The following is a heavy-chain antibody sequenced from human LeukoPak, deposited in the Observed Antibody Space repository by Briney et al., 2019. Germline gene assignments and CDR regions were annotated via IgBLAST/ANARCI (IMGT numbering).Heavy chain of an antibody. CDR1: GFTFSSNY. D-gene: IGHD3-22*01. Sequence: PGGSLRLSCAASGFTFSSNYMSWVRQAPGKGLEWVSVIYSGGSTYYADSVKGRFTISRDNSKNTLYLQMNSLRAEDTAVYYCAREALYYYDSSGYYYENWGQGTLVTVSS. J-gene: IGHJ4*02. V-gene: IGHV3-53*01. CDR2: IYSGGST. CDR3: AREALYYYDSSGYYYEN.